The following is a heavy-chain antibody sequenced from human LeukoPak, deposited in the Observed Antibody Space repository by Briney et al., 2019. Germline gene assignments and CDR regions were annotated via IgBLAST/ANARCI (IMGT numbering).Heavy chain of an antibody. J-gene: IGHJ6*02. CDR2: ISYDGSNK. Sequence: GGSLRLSCAASGFTFSSYGMHWVRQAPGKGLEWVAVISYDGSNKCYADSVKGRFTISRDNSKNTLYLQMNSLRAEDTAVYYCAKEYSSSWYDYYYYGMDVWGQGTTVTVSS. CDR3: AKEYSSSWYDYYYYGMDV. D-gene: IGHD6-13*01. V-gene: IGHV3-30*18. CDR1: GFTFSSYG.